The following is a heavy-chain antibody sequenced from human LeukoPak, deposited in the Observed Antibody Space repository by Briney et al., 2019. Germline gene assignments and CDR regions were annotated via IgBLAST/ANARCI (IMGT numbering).Heavy chain of an antibody. CDR3: ARGGYGDYGGYDGMSCDY. D-gene: IGHD4-17*01. Sequence: ASVRVSCKASGYIFDRYDINWVRQATGKGLEWMGWINTNTGNPTYAQGFTGRFVFSLDTSVSTAYLQISSLKAEDTAVYYCARGGYGDYGGYDGMSCDYWGQGTLVTVSS. J-gene: IGHJ4*02. V-gene: IGHV7-4-1*02. CDR2: INTNTGNP. CDR1: GYIFDRYD.